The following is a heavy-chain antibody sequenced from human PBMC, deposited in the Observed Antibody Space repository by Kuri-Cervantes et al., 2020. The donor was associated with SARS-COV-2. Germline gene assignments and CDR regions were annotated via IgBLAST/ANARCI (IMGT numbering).Heavy chain of an antibody. D-gene: IGHD2-21*01. V-gene: IGHV3-30-3*01. J-gene: IGHJ6*03. CDR2: ISYDGSNK. CDR1: GFTFSSYA. CDR3: ARVSCGGDCYSGYYYYYYMDV. Sequence: SCAASGFTFSSYAMHWVRQAPGKGLEWVAVISYDGSNKYYADSVKGRFTISRDNSRNTLYLQMNSLRAEDTAVYYCARVSCGGDCYSGYYYYYYMDVWGKGTTVTVSS.